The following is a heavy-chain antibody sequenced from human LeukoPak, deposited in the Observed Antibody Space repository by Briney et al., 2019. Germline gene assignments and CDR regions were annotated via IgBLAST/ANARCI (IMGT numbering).Heavy chain of an antibody. Sequence: GGSLRLSCAASGFTFSRYAMHWVRQAPGKGLEWVAVTSNDGNNKYYGDSVKGRFTISRDNSKNTLYLQMNSLRAEDTAVYYCARGLASNYDSSAYFLDYWGQGTLVTVSS. J-gene: IGHJ4*02. CDR1: GFTFSRYA. CDR2: TSNDGNNK. CDR3: ARGLASNYDSSAYFLDY. V-gene: IGHV3-30*04. D-gene: IGHD3-22*01.